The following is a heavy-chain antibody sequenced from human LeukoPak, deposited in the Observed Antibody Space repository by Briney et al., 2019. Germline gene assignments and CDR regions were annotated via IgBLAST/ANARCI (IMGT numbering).Heavy chain of an antibody. J-gene: IGHJ4*02. CDR1: GDSISSYY. D-gene: IGHD3-22*01. V-gene: IGHV4-4*07. Sequence: SETLSLTCTVSGDSISSYYWSWIRQPAGKGLEWIGRIYSSGTTYYNPSLKGRVTLSLDTSTSQFSLKLSSVSAADSAVYYCVREVYYDTSGFYRGGFDYWGQGTLVTVSS. CDR2: IYSSGTT. CDR3: VREVYYDTSGFYRGGFDY.